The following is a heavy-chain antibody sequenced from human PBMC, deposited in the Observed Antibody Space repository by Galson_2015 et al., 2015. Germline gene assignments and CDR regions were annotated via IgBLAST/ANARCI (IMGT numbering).Heavy chain of an antibody. Sequence: SLRLSCAASGFTFSDYYMNWIRQAPGKGLEWVSYISSSSSYTNYADSVKGRFTISRDNAKNSLYLQMNSLRAEDTAVYYCARYCSGGSCYPRPWGQGTLVTVSS. J-gene: IGHJ5*02. CDR2: ISSSSSYT. D-gene: IGHD2-15*01. CDR1: GFTFSDYY. CDR3: ARYCSGGSCYPRP. V-gene: IGHV3-11*06.